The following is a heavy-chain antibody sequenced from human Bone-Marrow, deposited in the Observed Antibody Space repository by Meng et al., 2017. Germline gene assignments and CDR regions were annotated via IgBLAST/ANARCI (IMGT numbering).Heavy chain of an antibody. Sequence: GESLKISCAASGFTFSNAWMSWVRQAPGKGLEWVGRIKSKTDGGTTDYAAPVKGRFTISRDDSKNTLYLQMNSLKTEDTAVYYCTTYDPPEFDYWGQGTLVTVS. CDR1: GFTFSNAW. CDR2: IKSKTDGGTT. J-gene: IGHJ4*02. D-gene: IGHD3-3*01. CDR3: TTYDPPEFDY. V-gene: IGHV3-15*01.